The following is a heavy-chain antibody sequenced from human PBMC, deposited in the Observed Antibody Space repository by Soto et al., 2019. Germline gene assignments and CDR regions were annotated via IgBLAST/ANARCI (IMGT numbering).Heavy chain of an antibody. CDR2: IYSDGSIT. J-gene: IGHJ6*02. Sequence: EVQLVESGGGLVQPGGSPRLSCAASGFTFSNSWMHWVRQAPGKGLVWVSHIYSDGSITAYADSVKGRFTISRDNAKNTLYLQMNSLRVEDTAVYYCATDGSYAQHVWGQGTTVTVSS. D-gene: IGHD2-2*01. V-gene: IGHV3-74*01. CDR1: GFTFSNSW. CDR3: ATDGSYAQHV.